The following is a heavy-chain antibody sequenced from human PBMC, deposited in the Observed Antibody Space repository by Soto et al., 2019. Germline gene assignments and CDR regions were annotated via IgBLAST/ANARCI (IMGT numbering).Heavy chain of an antibody. J-gene: IGHJ4*02. V-gene: IGHV4-59*01. CDR3: ARDRGRDGSNSFDY. CDR2: IYYSGST. D-gene: IGHD2-15*01. CDR1: GGSISSYY. Sequence: SETLSLTCTVSGGSISSYYWSWIRQPPGKGLEWIGYIYYSGSTNYNPSLKSRVTISVDTSKNQFSLKLSSVTAADTAVYYCARDRGRDGSNSFDYWGQGTLVTVSS.